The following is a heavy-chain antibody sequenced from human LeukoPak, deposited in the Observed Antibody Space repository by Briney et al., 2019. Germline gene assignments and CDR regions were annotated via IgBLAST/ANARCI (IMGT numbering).Heavy chain of an antibody. J-gene: IGHJ5*02. V-gene: IGHV1-18*01. D-gene: IGHD3-10*01. Sequence: GASVKVSCKASGYTFTSYGISWVRQAPGQGLEWMGWISAYNGNTNYAQKLQGRVTMTTDTSTSTAYMELRSLRSDDTAVYYCARFYYGTGSRNWFDPWGQGTLVTVSS. CDR2: ISAYNGNT. CDR1: GYTFTSYG. CDR3: ARFYYGTGSRNWFDP.